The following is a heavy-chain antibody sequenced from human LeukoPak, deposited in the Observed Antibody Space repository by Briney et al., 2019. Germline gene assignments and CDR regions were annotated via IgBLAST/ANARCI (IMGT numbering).Heavy chain of an antibody. Sequence: GGSLRLSCAASGFTFSSYDMNWVRQAPGKGLEWVSYISTMSSTKYYADSVKGRFTISRDNAKNSLYLQMNSLRDEDTAVYYCARGKIGYYYGDYDGYWGQGTLVTVS. V-gene: IGHV3-48*02. CDR1: GFTFSSYD. D-gene: IGHD4-17*01. CDR3: ARGKIGYYYGDYDGY. J-gene: IGHJ4*02. CDR2: ISTMSSTK.